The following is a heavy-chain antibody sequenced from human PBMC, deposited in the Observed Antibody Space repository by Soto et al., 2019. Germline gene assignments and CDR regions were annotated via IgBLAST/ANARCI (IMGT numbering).Heavy chain of an antibody. CDR1: GLGFSSYG. V-gene: IGHV3-33*06. D-gene: IGHD3-9*01. Sequence: PGGSLRLSCVASGLGFSSYGMHWVRQAPGKGLEWVAVIWYDGSNKFYADSLKGRFTISRDNSKNTLYLQMNSMRAEDTAVYYCAKDRHPDGIWTFDSWGQGTVVTVSS. J-gene: IGHJ4*02. CDR2: IWYDGSNK. CDR3: AKDRHPDGIWTFDS.